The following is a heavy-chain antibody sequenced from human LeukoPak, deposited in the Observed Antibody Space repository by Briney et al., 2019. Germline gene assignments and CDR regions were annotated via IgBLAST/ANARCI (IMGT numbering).Heavy chain of an antibody. CDR1: GGSISSSSYY. CDR3: ARRVIVVPAASNGAFDI. Sequence: SETLSLTCTVSGGSISSSSYYWGWIRQPPGKGLEWIGSIYYSGSTYYNPSLKSRVTISVDTSKNQFSLKLSSVTAADTAVYYCARRVIVVPAASNGAFDIWGQGTMVTVSS. D-gene: IGHD2-2*01. V-gene: IGHV4-39*01. CDR2: IYYSGST. J-gene: IGHJ3*02.